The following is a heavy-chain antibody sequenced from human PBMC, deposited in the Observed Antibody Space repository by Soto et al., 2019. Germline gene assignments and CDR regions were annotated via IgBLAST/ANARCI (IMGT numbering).Heavy chain of an antibody. Sequence: PGGSLRLSCAASGFTFSSYSMNWVRQAPGKXLEWVSSISSSSSYIYYADSVKGRFTISRDNAKNSLYLQMNSLRAEDTAVYYCARVDVPAAIIVSGYGMDVWGQGSTVTVSS. J-gene: IGHJ6*02. CDR3: ARVDVPAAIIVSGYGMDV. CDR1: GFTFSSYS. CDR2: ISSSSSYI. D-gene: IGHD2-2*01. V-gene: IGHV3-21*01.